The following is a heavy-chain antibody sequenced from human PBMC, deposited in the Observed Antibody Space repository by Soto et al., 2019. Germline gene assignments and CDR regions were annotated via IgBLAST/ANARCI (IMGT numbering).Heavy chain of an antibody. Sequence: QVQLVESGADVKKPGYSLKVACTASVGTLNTYAISWLRQAPGQELEWMGGIITAFGPAIYAQKVQGRVSITADVSTQSGHMDLSSLRFEDRGVYSGAAGGSGARLDNWCQGNLVTVSS. CDR2: IITAFGPA. J-gene: IGHJ4*02. V-gene: IGHV1-69*01. D-gene: IGHD6-25*01. CDR3: AAGGSGARLDN. CDR1: VGTLNTYA.